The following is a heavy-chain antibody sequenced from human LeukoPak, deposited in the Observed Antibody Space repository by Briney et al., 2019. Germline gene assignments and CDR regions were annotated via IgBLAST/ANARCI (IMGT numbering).Heavy chain of an antibody. J-gene: IGHJ4*02. V-gene: IGHV3-21*04. CDR3: ARDTLGEGEDANYAVYYFDY. Sequence: GGSLRLSCAASGFTFSSYSMNWVRQAPGKGLEWVSSISSSSSYIYYADSVKGRFTISRDISKNTVYLQMNSLRAEDTAVYYCARDTLGEGEDANYAVYYFDYWGQGTVVTVSS. CDR2: ISSSSSYI. CDR1: GFTFSSYS. D-gene: IGHD4/OR15-4a*01.